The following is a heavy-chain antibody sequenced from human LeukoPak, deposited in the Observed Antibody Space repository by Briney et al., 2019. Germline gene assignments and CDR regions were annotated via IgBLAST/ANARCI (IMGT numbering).Heavy chain of an antibody. CDR1: GGSISSHY. D-gene: IGHD6-25*01. V-gene: IGHV4-59*08. J-gene: IGHJ4*02. Sequence: SETLSLTCTVSGGSISSHYWSWIRQPPGKGLEWIGYIYYSGSTNYNPSLKSRVTISVDTSKTQFSLKLSSVTAADTAVYYCARIVSLYSSGWSYYFDYGGQGTLVTVSS. CDR2: IYYSGST. CDR3: ARIVSLYSSGWSYYFDY.